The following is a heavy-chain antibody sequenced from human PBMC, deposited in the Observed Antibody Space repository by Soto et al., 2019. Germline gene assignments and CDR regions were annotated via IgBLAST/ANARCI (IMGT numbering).Heavy chain of an antibody. CDR3: ARHHGPTTSEKWFDP. J-gene: IGHJ5*02. CDR2: ISTYSGDT. V-gene: IGHV1-18*01. D-gene: IGHD5-12*01. Sequence: QVHLVQSGVEVKTPGASVKVSCQASGYTFFTYDISWVRQAPGHGLEWMGWISTYSGDTKYAQKLQGRVTMTTDTSTTTAHLELSSLRSADTAVYYCARHHGPTTSEKWFDPGGQGTLVTVSS. CDR1: GYTFFTYD.